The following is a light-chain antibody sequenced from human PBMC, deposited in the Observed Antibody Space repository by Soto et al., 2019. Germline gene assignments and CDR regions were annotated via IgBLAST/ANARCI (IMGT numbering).Light chain of an antibody. Sequence: DIQMTQSPSSVSASVGDRVNITCRASQHISTWLAWYQQQPGKAPTLLIYAASFLQSGVPSRFSGSGSGTDFTLTISRLQPEDSATYYCQQANSFPLTFGPGTKVHIK. V-gene: IGKV1-12*01. CDR2: AAS. CDR1: QHISTW. CDR3: QQANSFPLT. J-gene: IGKJ3*01.